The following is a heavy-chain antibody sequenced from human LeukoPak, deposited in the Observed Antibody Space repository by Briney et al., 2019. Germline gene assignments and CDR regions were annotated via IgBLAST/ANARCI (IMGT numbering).Heavy chain of an antibody. CDR2: IYHSGST. J-gene: IGHJ4*02. D-gene: IGHD7-27*01. CDR1: GGSISSGGYS. CDR3: ARVPLNWGGYFDY. Sequence: SQTLSLTCAVSGGSISSGGYSWSWIRQPPGKGLEWIGYIYHSGSTYYNPSLKSRVTISVDRSKNQFSLKLSSVTVADTAVYYCARVPLNWGGYFDYWGQGTLVTVSS. V-gene: IGHV4-30-2*01.